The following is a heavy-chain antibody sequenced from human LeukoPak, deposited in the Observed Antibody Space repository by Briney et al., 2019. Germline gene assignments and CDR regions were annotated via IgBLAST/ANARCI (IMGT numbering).Heavy chain of an antibody. CDR1: GGSISSGSYY. Sequence: KPSETLSLTCTVSGGSISSGSYYWSWIRQPAGEGLEWIGRIYTSGSTNYNPSLKSRVTISVDTSKNQFSLKLSSVTAADTAVYYCARRPAYYDFWSRSDAFDIWGQGTMVTVSS. J-gene: IGHJ3*02. CDR3: ARRPAYYDFWSRSDAFDI. V-gene: IGHV4-61*02. CDR2: IYTSGST. D-gene: IGHD3-3*01.